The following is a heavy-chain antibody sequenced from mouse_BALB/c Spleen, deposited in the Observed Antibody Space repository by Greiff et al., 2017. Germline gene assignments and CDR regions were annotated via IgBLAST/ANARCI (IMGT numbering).Heavy chain of an antibody. CDR3: TTTTAYYFDY. J-gene: IGHJ2*01. Sequence: EVNLVESGGGLVQPGGSMKLSCVASGFTFSNYWMNWVRQSPEKGLEWVAEIRLKSNNYATHYAESVKGRFTISRDDSKSSVYLQMNNLRAEDTGIYYCTTTTAYYFDYWGQGTTLTVSS. D-gene: IGHD1-2*01. CDR2: IRLKSNNYAT. V-gene: IGHV6-6*02. CDR1: GFTFSNYW.